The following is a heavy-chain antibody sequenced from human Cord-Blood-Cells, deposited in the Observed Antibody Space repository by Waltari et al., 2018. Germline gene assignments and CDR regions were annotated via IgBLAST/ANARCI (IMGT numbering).Heavy chain of an antibody. CDR2: IYPGDSDT. Sequence: EVQLVQSGAEVKKPGESLKISCKGSGYSFTSYWIGWVRPMPGKGLEWMGIIYPGDSDTRYSPSFQGQVTISADKSISTAYLQWSSLKASDTAMYYCARPGAFGVPAADAFDIWGQGTMVTVSS. V-gene: IGHV5-51*01. D-gene: IGHD2-2*01. CDR3: ARPGAFGVPAADAFDI. J-gene: IGHJ3*02. CDR1: GYSFTSYW.